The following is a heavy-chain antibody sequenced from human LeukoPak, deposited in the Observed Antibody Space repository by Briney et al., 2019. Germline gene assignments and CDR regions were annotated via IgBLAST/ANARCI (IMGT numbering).Heavy chain of an antibody. J-gene: IGHJ3*02. CDR2: IKPDGSEK. V-gene: IGHV3-7*01. Sequence: GGSLRLSCAASGFTFSNFWMSWVRLTPGMGLEWVANIKPDGSEKYYMDSVKGRFTISRDNAKKSMYLQMNFLRAEDTALYYCAKTTLAVAGTGYAFDMWGQGTTVTVSS. CDR1: GFTFSNFW. D-gene: IGHD6-19*01. CDR3: AKTTLAVAGTGYAFDM.